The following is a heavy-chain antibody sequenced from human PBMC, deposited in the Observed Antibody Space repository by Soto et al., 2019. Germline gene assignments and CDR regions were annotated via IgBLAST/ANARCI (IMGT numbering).Heavy chain of an antibody. Sequence: QVQLHESGPGLVKPSETLSLTCAVSGGSITHDNWWNWARQPPGKGLEWFGEISHSGTPNYNPSLKSRVTISVDMSNNQLSLKLTSVTAADTAVYDCAKDHTGADSFDIWGKGIMFTVSS. V-gene: IGHV4-4*02. CDR3: AKDHTGADSFDI. CDR1: GGSITHDNW. J-gene: IGHJ3*02. CDR2: ISHSGTP. D-gene: IGHD3-10*01.